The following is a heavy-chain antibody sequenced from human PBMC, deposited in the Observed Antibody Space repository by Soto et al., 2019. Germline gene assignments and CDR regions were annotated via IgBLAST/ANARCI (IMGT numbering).Heavy chain of an antibody. D-gene: IGHD4-17*01. J-gene: IGHJ4*02. Sequence: QVQLVESGGGLVKPGGSLRLSCAASGFTFSDYYMSWIRQAPGKGLEWVSYISSSGSTIYYADSVKGRFTISRDNAKNSLHLQSNSLRDEDTAVYYCASDRRGVTTPPGPDYWGQGTLVTVSS. V-gene: IGHV3-11*01. CDR2: ISSSGSTI. CDR1: GFTFSDYY. CDR3: ASDRRGVTTPPGPDY.